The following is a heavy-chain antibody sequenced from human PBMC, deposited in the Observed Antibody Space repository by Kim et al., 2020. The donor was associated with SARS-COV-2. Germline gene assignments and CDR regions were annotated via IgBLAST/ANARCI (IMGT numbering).Heavy chain of an antibody. D-gene: IGHD1-26*01. CDR2: IYYSGST. CDR1: GGSISSYY. V-gene: IGHV4-59*08. J-gene: IGHJ4*02. CDR3: ASRLSGSYYFDY. Sequence: ETLSLTCTVSGGSISSYYWTWIRQPPGKGLEWIGYIYYSGSTKYNPSLKSRVTISVDTSKNQFSLKLRSVTAADTAVYYCASRLSGSYYFDYWGQGTLV.